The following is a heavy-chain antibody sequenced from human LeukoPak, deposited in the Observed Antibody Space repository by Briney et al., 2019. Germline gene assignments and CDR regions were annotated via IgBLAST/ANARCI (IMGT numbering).Heavy chain of an antibody. CDR2: IYYGGST. J-gene: IGHJ4*02. CDR3: ATTFTTPFDY. CDR1: GGSISSSGFY. D-gene: IGHD3-3*01. V-gene: IGHV4-39*01. Sequence: SETLSLTCTVSGGSISSSGFYWGWIRQPPGTGLEWIGNIYYGGSTYYNPSLKSRVTMSVDTSKNQFSLKLSSVTAADTAVYYCATTFTTPFDYWGQGTLVTVSS.